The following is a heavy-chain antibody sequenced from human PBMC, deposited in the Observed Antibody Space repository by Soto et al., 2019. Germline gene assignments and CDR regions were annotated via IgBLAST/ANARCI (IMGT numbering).Heavy chain of an antibody. J-gene: IGHJ4*02. CDR3: AKGGVRGYALIRLFDI. Sequence: QVQLVESGGGVVQPGRSLTISCAASGFTFSYYAMHWVRQAPGKGLEWVAVISSDGSKKYYADSVKGRFTISRDISTNTLDLQMSSLRPEDTAVYYCAKGGVRGYALIRLFDIWGQGTLVTVSS. D-gene: IGHD6-25*01. CDR1: GFTFSYYA. V-gene: IGHV3-30*18. CDR2: ISSDGSKK.